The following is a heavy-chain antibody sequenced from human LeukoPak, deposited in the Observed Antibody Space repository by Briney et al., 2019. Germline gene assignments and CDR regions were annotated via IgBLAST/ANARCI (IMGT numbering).Heavy chain of an antibody. CDR3: AKVFVSGMSYLPH. Sequence: GGSLRLSCAASGFTFSTYAMSWVRQAPGKGLEWVSGFSDSGTTSYYSDSVKGRLTISRDNSKNTLYLQMNSLRAEDTAVYYCAKVFVSGMSYLPHWGQGTLVIVSS. V-gene: IGHV3-23*01. J-gene: IGHJ1*01. CDR1: GFTFSTYA. CDR2: FSDSGTTS. D-gene: IGHD6-19*01.